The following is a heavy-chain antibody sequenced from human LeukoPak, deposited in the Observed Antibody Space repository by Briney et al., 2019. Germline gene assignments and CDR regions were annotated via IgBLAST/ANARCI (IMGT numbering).Heavy chain of an antibody. D-gene: IGHD1-7*01. CDR3: AREGGNYCFDY. V-gene: IGHV3-66*02. CDR2: IYSGGST. CDR1: RFTLSSHR. Sequence: GGSLRLSCAASRFTLSSHRMSWVRQAPGKGLEWASVIYSGGSTYYADSVKGRFTISRDNSKNTLYLQMNSLRAEDTAVYYCAREGGNYCFDYWGQGALVTVSS. J-gene: IGHJ4*02.